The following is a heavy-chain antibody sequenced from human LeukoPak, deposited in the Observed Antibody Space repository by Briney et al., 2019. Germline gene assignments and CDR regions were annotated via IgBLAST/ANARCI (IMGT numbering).Heavy chain of an antibody. CDR2: IHYSGGT. D-gene: IGHD3-10*01. CDR3: ARVRGSGKYYYYYMDV. CDR1: GGSFSSTSYY. V-gene: IGHV4-39*07. J-gene: IGHJ6*03. Sequence: SETLSLTCTVSGGSFSSTSYYWGWIRQPPGKGLEWIGSIHYSGGTHYNSSLKSRVTISVDTSKNQFSLKLSSVTAADTAVYYCARVRGSGKYYYYYMDVWGKETTVTISS.